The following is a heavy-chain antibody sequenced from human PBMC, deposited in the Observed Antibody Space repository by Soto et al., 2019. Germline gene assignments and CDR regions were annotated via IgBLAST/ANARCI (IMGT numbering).Heavy chain of an antibody. J-gene: IGHJ4*02. Sequence: ASVKVSCKASGYTFTSYGISWVRQAPGQGLEWMGWISAYNGNTNYAQKLQGRVTMTTDTSTSTAYMELRSLRSDDTAVYYCAAAYDSSGELAFDYSGQGTLVTVSS. CDR1: GYTFTSYG. CDR3: AAAYDSSGELAFDY. V-gene: IGHV1-18*01. CDR2: ISAYNGNT. D-gene: IGHD3-22*01.